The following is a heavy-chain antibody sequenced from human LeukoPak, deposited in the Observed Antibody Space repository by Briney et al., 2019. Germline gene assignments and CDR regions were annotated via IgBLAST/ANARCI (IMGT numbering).Heavy chain of an antibody. CDR3: ARDGDYDILTGRASNYYMDV. CDR2: ISPYNGNT. CDR1: GYTFTSYG. D-gene: IGHD3-9*01. Sequence: ASVKVSCKASGYTFTSYGISWVRQAPGQGLEWMGWISPYNGNTNYAQKLQGRVTMTTDTSTSTAYMELRSLRSDDTAVYYCARDGDYDILTGRASNYYMDVWGKGTTVTVSS. V-gene: IGHV1-18*01. J-gene: IGHJ6*03.